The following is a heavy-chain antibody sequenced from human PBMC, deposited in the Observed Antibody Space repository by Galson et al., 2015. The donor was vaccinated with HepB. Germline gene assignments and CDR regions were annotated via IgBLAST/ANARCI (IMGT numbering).Heavy chain of an antibody. CDR1: GFTFTSYD. Sequence: SVKVSCKASGFTFTSYDINWVRQATGQGLEWLGWMNPNSGNTGFAQKFQGRVTMTRNTSITTAYMELTRLGSEDTAVYYCARGPAGYDSSGYFDYWGQGTPVTVSS. V-gene: IGHV1-8*01. CDR2: MNPNSGNT. CDR3: ARGPAGYDSSGYFDY. D-gene: IGHD3-22*01. J-gene: IGHJ4*02.